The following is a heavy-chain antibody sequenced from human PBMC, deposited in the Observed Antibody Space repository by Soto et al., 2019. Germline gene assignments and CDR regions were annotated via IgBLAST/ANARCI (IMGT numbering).Heavy chain of an antibody. J-gene: IGHJ4*02. CDR3: VRHIGGTTADD. CDR1: GGSFSSYY. D-gene: IGHD1-1*01. CDR2: VSNSGNT. V-gene: IGHV4-59*08. Sequence: SETLSLTCTVSGGSFSSYYWSWIRQPPGKGLEWVGFVSNSGNTNFNSSLRSRVAMSVDTSKNQVSLTLTSVTAADTAVYYCVRHIGGTTADDWGPGTLVTVSS.